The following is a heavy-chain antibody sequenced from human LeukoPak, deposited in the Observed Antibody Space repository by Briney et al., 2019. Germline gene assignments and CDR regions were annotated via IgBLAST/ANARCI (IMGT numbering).Heavy chain of an antibody. D-gene: IGHD6-19*01. Sequence: ASVKVSCKASGYTFTSYYMHWVRQAPGQGLEWLGIINPSGGITTYAQKFQGRVTVTMDTSTSTAYMELSSLRSEDTAVYYCARSGYSSGWYWVYFDYWGQGTLVTVSS. V-gene: IGHV1-46*01. CDR3: ARSGYSSGWYWVYFDY. J-gene: IGHJ4*02. CDR2: INPSGGIT. CDR1: GYTFTSYY.